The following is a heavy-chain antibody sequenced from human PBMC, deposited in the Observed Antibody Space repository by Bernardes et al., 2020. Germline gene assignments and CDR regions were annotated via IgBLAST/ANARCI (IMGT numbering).Heavy chain of an antibody. CDR3: AHQNNYYGSGSYHTGFGY. CDR2: IYWDDDK. V-gene: IGHV2-5*02. CDR1: GFSLSTSGVG. D-gene: IGHD3-10*01. Sequence: SGTTLLKPTQTLTLTCTFSGFSLSTSGVGVGWIRQPPGKALECLALIYWDDDKRYSPSLKSRLTITKDTSKNQVVLTMTNMDPVDTATYYCAHQNNYYGSGSYHTGFGYWGQGTLVTVSS. J-gene: IGHJ4*02.